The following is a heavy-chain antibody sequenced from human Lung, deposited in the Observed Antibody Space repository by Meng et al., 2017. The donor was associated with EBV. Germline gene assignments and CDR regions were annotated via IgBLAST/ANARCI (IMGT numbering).Heavy chain of an antibody. V-gene: IGHV4-4*02. CDR2: IYHSGST. CDR1: PGSISSSNW. D-gene: IGHD6-19*01. CDR3: ARVGQWLPIDY. J-gene: IGHJ4*02. Sequence: PAPALVIPAGTLALTSAASPGSISSSNWWSWVRQPPGKGLEWIGEIYHSGSTNYNPSLKSRVTISVDKSKNQFSLNLSSVTAADTAVYYCARVGQWLPIDYWGQGTLVTVSS.